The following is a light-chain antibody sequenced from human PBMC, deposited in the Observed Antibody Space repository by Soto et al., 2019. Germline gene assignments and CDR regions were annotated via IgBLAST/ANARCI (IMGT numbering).Light chain of an antibody. J-gene: IGKJ1*01. V-gene: IGKV1-5*01. CDR2: DAY. CDR3: QQYNSYSWT. Sequence: DLQITQSPSPLPASVAGRDKITCRASQIISSWLAWYQKKPGQDPKILIYDAYSWESGIPARFSGSGSGTEFNLTISRLQTDDFATYECQQYNSYSWTFGQGTKVDIK. CDR1: QIISSW.